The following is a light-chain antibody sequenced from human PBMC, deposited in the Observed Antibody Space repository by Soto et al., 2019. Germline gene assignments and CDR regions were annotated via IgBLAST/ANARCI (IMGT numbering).Light chain of an antibody. Sequence: EIVLTQSPATLSLSPGERATLSCRASQSVSSYLACYQQQPGQAPRLLIYDAYNRATGIPASFSGSGSGTECTLTISSLEPEDFAVYYCQQRSNWPQITCGQGTRLEIK. V-gene: IGKV3-11*01. CDR2: DAY. J-gene: IGKJ5*01. CDR1: QSVSSY. CDR3: QQRSNWPQIT.